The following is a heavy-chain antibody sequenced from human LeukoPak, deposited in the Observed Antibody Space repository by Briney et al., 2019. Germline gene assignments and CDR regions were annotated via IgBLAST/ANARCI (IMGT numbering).Heavy chain of an antibody. CDR3: ARGRYYYGSGNDY. V-gene: IGHV4-4*07. CDR2: IHTSGST. Sequence: PSETLSLTCTVSGGSITSYYWTYIRQPAGKGLEWIGRIHTSGSTNYNPSLKSRVTMSVDTSKNQFSLKLSSVTAADTAVYYCARGRYYYGSGNDYWGQGTLVTVSS. D-gene: IGHD3-10*01. CDR1: GGSITSYY. J-gene: IGHJ4*02.